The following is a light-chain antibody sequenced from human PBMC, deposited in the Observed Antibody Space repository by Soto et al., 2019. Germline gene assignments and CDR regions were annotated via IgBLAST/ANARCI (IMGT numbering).Light chain of an antibody. CDR1: SSDVGSYNL. J-gene: IGLJ3*02. CDR2: EGS. CDR3: CSYAYSSTFWV. Sequence: QSALTQPASVSGSPGQLITISCTGTSSDVGSYNLVSWYQQHPGKAPKLMIYEGSKRPSGVSNRFSGSKSGNTASLTISGLQAEDEADYYCCSYAYSSTFWVFGGGTKLTVL. V-gene: IGLV2-23*03.